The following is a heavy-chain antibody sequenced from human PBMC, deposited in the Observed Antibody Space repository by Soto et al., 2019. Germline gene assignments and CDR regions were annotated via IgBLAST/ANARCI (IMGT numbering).Heavy chain of an antibody. CDR2: ITGSGRDT. J-gene: IGHJ5*02. CDR1: VVTFRNSV. D-gene: IGHD1-26*01. V-gene: IGHV3-23*01. Sequence: VGSLILSCAASVVTFRNSVVSLFRQAPGKGLDWVSGITGSGRDTYYADSVKGRFTISRDNSKNMVFLQMNSLRAEDTALYYCAKNGIANSKSEIDTWGQGTLVSVSS. CDR3: AKNGIANSKSEIDT.